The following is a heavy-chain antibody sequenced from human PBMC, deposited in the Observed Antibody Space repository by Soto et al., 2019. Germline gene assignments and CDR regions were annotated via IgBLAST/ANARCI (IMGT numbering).Heavy chain of an antibody. J-gene: IGHJ5*02. V-gene: IGHV3-23*01. CDR1: GFTFSSYS. CDR2: ISDSGGNT. Sequence: PGGSVRLSCAASGFTFSSYSMTWVRQAPGKGLEWVSGISDSGGNTWYADSVKGRFTISRDNSKNTLFLQMNSLRAEDTAVYFCSKWSGFGGAWGQGTLVTVSS. CDR3: SKWSGFGGA. D-gene: IGHD3-10*01.